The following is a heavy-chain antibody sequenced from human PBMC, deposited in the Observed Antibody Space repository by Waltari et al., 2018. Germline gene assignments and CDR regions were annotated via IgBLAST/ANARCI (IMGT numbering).Heavy chain of an antibody. CDR2: IYHSGNT. CDR1: GYSITSGYY. Sequence: QVQLQESGPGLVKPSETLSLTCTVSGYSITSGYYWGCIRQPPGKGLEWIGSIYHSGNTYYNPSLKGRLTRSVETSKNQFSRRLSSVTAADTAVYYCARAPMSGAATGTFDFWGLGSLVTVSP. CDR3: ARAPMSGAATGTFDF. D-gene: IGHD6-13*01. V-gene: IGHV4-38-2*02. J-gene: IGHJ4*02.